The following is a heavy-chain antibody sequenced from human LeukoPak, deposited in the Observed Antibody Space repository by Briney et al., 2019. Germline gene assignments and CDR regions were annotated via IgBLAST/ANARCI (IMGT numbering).Heavy chain of an antibody. CDR3: ANEVRPNDY. D-gene: IGHD1-1*01. CDR1: GFSFSSHA. J-gene: IGHJ4*02. CDR2: IDISGGST. V-gene: IGHV3-23*01. Sequence: GGSLRLSCAASGFSFSSHAMCWVRQASGKGLEWVSSIDISGGSTYYADSVQGRFTISRDNSKNTLYLQMNSLRAEDTALYYCANEVRPNDYWGQGTLVTVSS.